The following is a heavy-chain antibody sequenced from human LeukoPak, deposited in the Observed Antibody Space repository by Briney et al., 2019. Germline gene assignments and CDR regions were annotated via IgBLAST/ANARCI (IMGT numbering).Heavy chain of an antibody. J-gene: IGHJ3*02. Sequence: GASVKVSCKASGYTFTTYGITWVRQAPGQGLEWLGGIIPIFGTANYAQKFQGRVTITADESTSTAYMELSSLRSEDTAVYYCAREHRWFGVRGAFDIWGQGTMVTVSS. D-gene: IGHD3-10*01. CDR2: IIPIFGTA. CDR1: GYTFTTYG. V-gene: IGHV1-69*13. CDR3: AREHRWFGVRGAFDI.